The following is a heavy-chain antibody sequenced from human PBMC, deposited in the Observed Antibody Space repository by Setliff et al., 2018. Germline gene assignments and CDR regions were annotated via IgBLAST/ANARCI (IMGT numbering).Heavy chain of an antibody. CDR1: GFTFSSYS. CDR3: ATDWAAAGTWYYYGMDV. CDR2: IKSKTDGGTV. D-gene: IGHD6-13*01. V-gene: IGHV3-15*01. Sequence: GGSLRLSCAASGFTFSSYSMSWVRQASGKGLEWVGRIKSKTDGGTVDYAAPVKGRFTISRDDSKNTLYLQMNSLKTEDTAVYYCATDWAAAGTWYYYGMDVWGQGTTVTVSS. J-gene: IGHJ6*02.